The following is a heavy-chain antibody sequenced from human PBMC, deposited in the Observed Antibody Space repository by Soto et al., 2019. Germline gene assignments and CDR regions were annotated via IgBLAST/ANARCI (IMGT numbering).Heavy chain of an antibody. D-gene: IGHD4-17*01. V-gene: IGHV4-30-4*01. Sequence: QVLVKESGPGLVKPSQTLTLSGPVSGGSVDRGNHYWNGIRKPPGKGLEWIGYIYYGESTYYNPSLKSRATISVDTSQSRFSLRLTSVTAADTAVYYCARDMGSAMTTRIFDHWGQGTLVTVSS. CDR2: IYYGEST. J-gene: IGHJ4*02. CDR3: ARDMGSAMTTRIFDH. CDR1: GGSVDRGNHY.